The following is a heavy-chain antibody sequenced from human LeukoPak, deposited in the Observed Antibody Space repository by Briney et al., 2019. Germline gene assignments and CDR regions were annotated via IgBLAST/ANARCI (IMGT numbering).Heavy chain of an antibody. CDR1: GFTFSSYA. Sequence: GGSLRLSCAASGFTFSSYAMHWVRQAPGKGLEWVAVISYDGSNKYYADSVKGRFTISRDNSKNTLYLQMNSLRAEDTAVYYCARTDPYSSGLKGYFDYWGQGTLVTVSS. V-gene: IGHV3-30-3*01. J-gene: IGHJ4*02. CDR2: ISYDGSNK. CDR3: ARTDPYSSGLKGYFDY. D-gene: IGHD6-19*01.